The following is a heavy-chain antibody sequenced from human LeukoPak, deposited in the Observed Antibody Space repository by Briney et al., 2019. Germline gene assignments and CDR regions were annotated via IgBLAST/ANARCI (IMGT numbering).Heavy chain of an antibody. D-gene: IGHD2-21*02. J-gene: IGHJ6*03. CDR2: INPNSGGT. V-gene: IGHV1-2*02. CDR3: ARAQSLIVVVTTYYYYMDV. CDR1: RYTFIDYY. Sequence: ASVKVSCTASRYTFIDYYIHWVRQAPGQALEWMGWINPNSGGTSYAQKFQGRVTMTRDTSISTAYMELSSLRSEDTAVYYCARAQSLIVVVTTYYYYMDVWGKGTTVTVSS.